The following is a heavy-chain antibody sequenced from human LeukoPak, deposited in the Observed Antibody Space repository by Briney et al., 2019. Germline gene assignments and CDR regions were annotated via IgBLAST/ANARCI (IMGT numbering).Heavy chain of an antibody. CDR2: ISGSGDST. Sequence: GGSLRLSCAASGFTFSSYAMSWVRQAPGKGLEWVSAISGSGDSTYYGDSVKGRFTISRDNAKNSLYLQMNSLRAEDTAVYYCARESSGWYRRTPHFDYWGQGTLVTVSS. J-gene: IGHJ4*02. CDR1: GFTFSSYA. D-gene: IGHD6-19*01. CDR3: ARESSGWYRRTPHFDY. V-gene: IGHV3-23*01.